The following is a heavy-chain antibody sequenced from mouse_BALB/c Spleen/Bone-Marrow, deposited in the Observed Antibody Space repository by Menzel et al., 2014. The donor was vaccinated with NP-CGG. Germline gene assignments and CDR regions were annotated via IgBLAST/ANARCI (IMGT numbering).Heavy chain of an antibody. J-gene: IGHJ4*01. Sequence: LHLVESGAELVRPGTSVKVSCKASGYAFTNYLIEWVKQRPGQGLERIGVITPGSGGTNYNEKFKGKATLTADKSSSTAYMQLSSLTSDDFAVYFCARDGDYDEGYAMDYWGQGASVTVSS. CDR2: ITPGSGGT. CDR3: ARDGDYDEGYAMDY. V-gene: IGHV1-54*01. CDR1: GYAFTNYL. D-gene: IGHD2-4*01.